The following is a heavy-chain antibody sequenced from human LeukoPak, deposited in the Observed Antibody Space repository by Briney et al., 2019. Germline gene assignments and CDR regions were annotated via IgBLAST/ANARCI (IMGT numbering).Heavy chain of an antibody. V-gene: IGHV3-9*01. J-gene: IGHJ6*02. D-gene: IGHD6-13*01. Sequence: PGRSLRLSCAASGFTFDDYAMHWVRQAPGKGLEWVSGISWNSGSIGYADSVKGRFTISRDNAKNSLYLQMNSLRAEDTALYYCAKDIYSDSSSWYPTYYYYGMDVWGQGTTVTVSS. CDR2: ISWNSGSI. CDR1: GFTFDDYA. CDR3: AKDIYSDSSSWYPTYYYYGMDV.